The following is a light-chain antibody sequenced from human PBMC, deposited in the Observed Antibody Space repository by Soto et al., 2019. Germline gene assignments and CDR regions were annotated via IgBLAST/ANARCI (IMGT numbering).Light chain of an antibody. CDR3: QQGYTKSPLT. Sequence: DIQMTQSPSSLSASVGDRVTITCRTSQSINIYLNWYQQKVGEPPRLLIFGASNLQSGAPSRFSGSGVGTHFTLTISSLQAEDFATYYCQQGYTKSPLTFAGGTKVDIK. J-gene: IGKJ4*01. CDR2: GAS. V-gene: IGKV1-39*01. CDR1: QSINIY.